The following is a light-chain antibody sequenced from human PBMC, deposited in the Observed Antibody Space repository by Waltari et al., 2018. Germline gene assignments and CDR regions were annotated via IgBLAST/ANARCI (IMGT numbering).Light chain of an antibody. J-gene: IGLJ3*02. CDR3: QVWDTNSDHWV. CDR1: DIGDKS. Sequence: SYVLTQPPSVSVAPGKTAPITCGGNDIGDKSVHWYRQKPGQAPVLVIYSDSDRPSGIPERVSGSNSGNTATLTISRVEVGDEADYYCQVWDTNSDHWVFGGGTKLTVL. CDR2: SDS. V-gene: IGLV3-21*04.